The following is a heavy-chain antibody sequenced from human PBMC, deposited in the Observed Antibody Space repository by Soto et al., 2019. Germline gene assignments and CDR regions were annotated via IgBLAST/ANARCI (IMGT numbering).Heavy chain of an antibody. Sequence: GGSLRLSCAASGFTFSSYSMNWVRQAPGKGLEWVSSISSSSSYIYYADSVKGRFTISRDNAKNSLYLQMNSLRAEDTAVYYCARSLWLQGTPDYYYMDVWGKGTTVTVSS. CDR1: GFTFSSYS. CDR3: ARSLWLQGTPDYYYMDV. J-gene: IGHJ6*03. V-gene: IGHV3-21*01. D-gene: IGHD5-18*01. CDR2: ISSSSSYI.